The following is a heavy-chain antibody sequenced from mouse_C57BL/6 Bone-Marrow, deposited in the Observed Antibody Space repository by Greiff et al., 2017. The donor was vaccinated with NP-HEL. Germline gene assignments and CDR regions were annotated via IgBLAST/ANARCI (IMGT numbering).Heavy chain of an antibody. D-gene: IGHD1-1*01. CDR1: EYEFPSHD. J-gene: IGHJ1*03. V-gene: IGHV5-2*01. CDR2: INSDGGST. CDR3: ARRDYYGRYWYFDV. Sequence: EVKLMESGGGLVQPGESLKLSCESNEYEFPSHDMSWVRKTPEKRLELVAAINSDGGSTYYPDTMERRFIISRDNTKKTLYLQMSSLRSEDTALYYCARRDYYGRYWYFDVWGTGTTVTVSS.